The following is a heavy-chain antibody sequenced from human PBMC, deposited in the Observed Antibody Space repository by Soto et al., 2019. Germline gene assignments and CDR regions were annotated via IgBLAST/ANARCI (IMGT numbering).Heavy chain of an antibody. Sequence: PSETLSLTCTVSSDSISSYYWSWIRQPPGKRLEWIGYISYSGSTDYNPSLKSRVTISGDTSKNQFSLKVSSVAAADTAVYYCARGTSGQLTFDYWGQGTLVTVSS. CDR2: ISYSGST. CDR3: ARGTSGQLTFDY. J-gene: IGHJ4*02. V-gene: IGHV4-59*01. D-gene: IGHD3-10*01. CDR1: SDSISSYY.